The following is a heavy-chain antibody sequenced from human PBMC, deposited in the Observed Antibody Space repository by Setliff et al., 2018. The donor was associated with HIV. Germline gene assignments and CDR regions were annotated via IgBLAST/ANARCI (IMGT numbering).Heavy chain of an antibody. J-gene: IGHJ4*02. D-gene: IGHD6-6*01. CDR1: GYTFTTYG. Sequence: ASVKVSCKASGYTFTTYGISWVRQAPGQGFEWMGWINTNTGNPTYAQGFTGRFVFSLDTSVSTAYLQISSLKAEDTAVYYCARDRPHLLLDYWGQGTLVTVSS. CDR3: ARDRPHLLLDY. CDR2: INTNTGNP. V-gene: IGHV7-4-1*02.